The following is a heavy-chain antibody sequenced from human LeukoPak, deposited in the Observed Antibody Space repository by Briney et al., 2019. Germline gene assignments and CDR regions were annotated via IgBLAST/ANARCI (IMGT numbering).Heavy chain of an antibody. J-gene: IGHJ3*02. CDR2: IHYSEST. V-gene: IGHV4-59*08. D-gene: IGHD1-20*01. CDR1: SGSISNYY. CDR3: ARHISGATKELSAFDI. Sequence: SETLSLTCTVSSGSISNYYWSWIRQPPGKGLEWIGYIHYSESTKYNPSLKSRLTISVDTSKNQFSLRLTSVTAADTAVYYCARHISGATKELSAFDIWGQGTMVNVSS.